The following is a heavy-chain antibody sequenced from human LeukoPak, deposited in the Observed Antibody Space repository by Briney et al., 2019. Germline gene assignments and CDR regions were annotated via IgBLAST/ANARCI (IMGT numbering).Heavy chain of an antibody. Sequence: SETLSLTCTVSGGSITSRNYYWGWIRQPPGKGLEWIGSIFYSGSIYYNRSLKTRLTISVDTSRNQFSLKLTSVTAADTAVYYCATLLLYSYRMDVWGKGTTVTVSS. CDR3: ATLLLYSYRMDV. V-gene: IGHV4-39*01. D-gene: IGHD3-22*01. CDR2: IFYSGSI. J-gene: IGHJ6*04. CDR1: GGSITSRNYY.